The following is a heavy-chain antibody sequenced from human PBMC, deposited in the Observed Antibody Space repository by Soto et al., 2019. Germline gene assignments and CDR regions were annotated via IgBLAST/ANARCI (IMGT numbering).Heavy chain of an antibody. Sequence: SVKVSCKASGGTFSSYTISWVRQAPGQGLEWMGRIIPILGIANYAQKFQGRVTITADKSTSTAYMELSSLRSEDTAVYYCARGEWKYAFDIWGQGTMVTVSS. D-gene: IGHD1-1*01. V-gene: IGHV1-69*02. CDR1: GGTFSSYT. J-gene: IGHJ3*02. CDR3: ARGEWKYAFDI. CDR2: IIPILGIA.